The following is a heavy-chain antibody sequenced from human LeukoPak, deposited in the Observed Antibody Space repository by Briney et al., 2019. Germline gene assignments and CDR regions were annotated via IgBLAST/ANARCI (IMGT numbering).Heavy chain of an antibody. CDR1: GFDFIAYY. Sequence: ASVKVSCKTSGFDFIAYYLHWVRQAPGQGLEWMGWLNPNSGGTNFEQKFQGRVTMTRDTSVSTAYMELSSLTSDDTAVYYCARASPYDSTGYPFDNWGQGTLVTVSS. J-gene: IGHJ4*02. V-gene: IGHV1-2*02. CDR2: LNPNSGGT. CDR3: ARASPYDSTGYPFDN. D-gene: IGHD3-22*01.